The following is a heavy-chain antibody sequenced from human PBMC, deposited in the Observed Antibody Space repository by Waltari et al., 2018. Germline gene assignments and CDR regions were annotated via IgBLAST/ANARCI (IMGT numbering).Heavy chain of an antibody. CDR2: VDPEDGET. CDR1: GYRFTDYY. D-gene: IGHD3-10*01. Sequence: EVQLLQSGTELKKPGSTVNIPCQVSGYRFTDYYIHWVQQDHGKGPQWMGLVDPEDGETIYAERFQGRVTITADTSTETAFMELSSLTSDDTAVYYCVTALGDRSSASRPFDVWGLGTLITVSS. J-gene: IGHJ3*01. CDR3: VTALGDRSSASRPFDV. V-gene: IGHV1-69-2*01.